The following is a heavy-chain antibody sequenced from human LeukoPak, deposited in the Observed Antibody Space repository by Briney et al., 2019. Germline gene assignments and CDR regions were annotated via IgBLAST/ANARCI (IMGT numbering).Heavy chain of an antibody. CDR2: ISWNSGSI. D-gene: IGHD2-2*01. CDR1: GFTFDDYA. J-gene: IGHJ4*02. V-gene: IGHV3-9*01. Sequence: PGRSLRLSCAASGFTFDDYAMHWVRQAPGKGLEWVSGISWNSGSIGYADSVKGRFTISRDNAKNSLYLQMNSLRAEDTAVYYCARDFLDIVVVPAAKGVGYYFDYWGQGTLVTVSS. CDR3: ARDFLDIVVVPAAKGVGYYFDY.